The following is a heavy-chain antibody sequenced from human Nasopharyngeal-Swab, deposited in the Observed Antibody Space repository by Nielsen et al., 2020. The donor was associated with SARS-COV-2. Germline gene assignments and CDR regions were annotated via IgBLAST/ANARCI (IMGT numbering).Heavy chain of an antibody. CDR1: GYTFTDYY. CDR3: ARVYSRSFEY. J-gene: IGHJ4*02. D-gene: IGHD6-6*01. V-gene: IGHV1-2*06. CDR2: INPNSGDT. Sequence: ASVKVSCKASGYTFTDYYMHWVRQAPGQGLEWMGRINPNSGDTNYAQKFQGRVTMTRGTSISTAYMELSRLRSDDTAVYYCARVYSRSFEYWGQGTQVTVSS.